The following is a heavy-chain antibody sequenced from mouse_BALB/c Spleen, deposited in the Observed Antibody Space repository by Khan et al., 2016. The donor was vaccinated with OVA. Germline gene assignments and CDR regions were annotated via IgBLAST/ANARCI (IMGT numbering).Heavy chain of an antibody. J-gene: IGHJ2*01. CDR1: GFTFSGFG. CDR3: ARTSYYYFDY. Sequence: EVELVESGGGLVQPGGSRKLSCAASGFTFSGFGMHWVRQAPGKGLEWVAYISSDSSTIYYADTVKGRFTISRDNPKNTLFLQLASLRSEDTAMYYCARTSYYYFDYWGQGTTLTVSS. V-gene: IGHV5-17*02. CDR2: ISSDSSTI. D-gene: IGHD2-12*01.